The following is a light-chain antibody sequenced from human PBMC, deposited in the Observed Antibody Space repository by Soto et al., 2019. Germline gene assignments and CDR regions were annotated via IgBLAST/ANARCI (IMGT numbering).Light chain of an antibody. CDR2: GAS. CDR1: QSVGGN. J-gene: IGKJ5*01. CDR3: QHYGAAPIT. Sequence: IVLTQSPGTLSLSPGYRATLSCRASQSVGGNVAWYQQIPGQPPKLLILGASGRATGIADKVSGRGAGTDGTRTISRLEPEEFALYDCQHYGAAPITFGQGTRLEIK. V-gene: IGKV3-20*01.